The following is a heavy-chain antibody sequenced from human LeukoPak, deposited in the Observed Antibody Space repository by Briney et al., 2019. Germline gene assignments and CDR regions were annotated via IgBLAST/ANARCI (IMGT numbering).Heavy chain of an antibody. CDR2: IYSGGNT. D-gene: IGHD5-12*01. CDR3: AKDSGYDFFVDYFDY. CDR1: GFTVSSNY. Sequence: GGSLRLSCAASGFTVSSNYMSWVRQAPGKGLEWVSGIYSGGNTYYADSVKGRFTISRDNSKNTLYLQMNSLRAEDTAVYYCAKDSGYDFFVDYFDYWGQGTLVTVSS. V-gene: IGHV3-66*01. J-gene: IGHJ4*02.